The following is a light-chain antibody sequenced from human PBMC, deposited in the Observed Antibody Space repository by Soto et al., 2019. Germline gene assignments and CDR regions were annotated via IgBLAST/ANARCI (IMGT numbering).Light chain of an antibody. CDR1: ERLSYF. Sequence: EIVLTQSPATLSVSPGERVTLSCSASERLSYFLAWYPHKPGQSPRLLIYGFSTRVAGDPPRFSGGGSATDFTLTISRLQSEDFAVYYCQCYNDWPFAFGQGTKMEI. CDR3: QCYNDWPFA. J-gene: IGKJ2*01. CDR2: GFS. V-gene: IGKV3-15*01.